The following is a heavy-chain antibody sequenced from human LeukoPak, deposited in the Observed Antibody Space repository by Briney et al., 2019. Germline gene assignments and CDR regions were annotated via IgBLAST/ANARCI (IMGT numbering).Heavy chain of an antibody. V-gene: IGHV3-11*05. CDR1: GFTFSDYY. D-gene: IGHD2/OR15-2a*01. Sequence: PGGSLRLSCAASGFTFSDYYMSWIRQAPGKGLERVSYISSSSSYTNYADSVKGRFTISRDNAKNSLYLQMNSLRAEDTAVYYCARDLKVLYYGMDVWGQGTTVTVSS. CDR3: ARDLKVLYYGMDV. J-gene: IGHJ6*02. CDR2: ISSSSSYT.